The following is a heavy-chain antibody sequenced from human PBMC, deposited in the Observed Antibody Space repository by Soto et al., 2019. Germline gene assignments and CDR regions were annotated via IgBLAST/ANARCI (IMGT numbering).Heavy chain of an antibody. V-gene: IGHV4-59*01. D-gene: IGHD3-10*01. J-gene: IGHJ4*02. CDR1: GGSISSYY. Sequence: SETLSLTCTVSGGSISSYYWSWIRQPPGKGLECIGYISYSGSTKYNPSLKNRVTILRDTSKNQFSLKLSSVTAADTAVYYCARSSSGTYYQHFWGQGVLVTVSS. CDR2: ISYSGST. CDR3: ARSSSGTYYQHF.